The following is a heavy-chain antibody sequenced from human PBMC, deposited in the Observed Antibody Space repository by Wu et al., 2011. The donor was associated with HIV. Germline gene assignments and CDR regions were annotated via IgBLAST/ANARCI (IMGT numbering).Heavy chain of an antibody. CDR2: VYPGDSEA. V-gene: IGHV5-51*01. D-gene: IGHD3-10*01. Sequence: SSQGSGYSFNIYWIGWVRQMPGKGLEWMGIVYPGDSEARYTPSFQGQVTMSVDKSTSTGYLQWRSLKASDTAIYYCVRLSGREFSDWGQGTLVTVSS. CDR1: GYSFNIYW. J-gene: IGHJ4*02. CDR3: VRLSGREFSD.